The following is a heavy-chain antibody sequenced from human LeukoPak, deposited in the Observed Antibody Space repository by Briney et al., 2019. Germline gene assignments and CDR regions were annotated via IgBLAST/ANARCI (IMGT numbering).Heavy chain of an antibody. CDR2: INHSGST. Sequence: PSETLSLTCAVYGGSFSGYYWSWIRQPPGKGLEWIGEINHSGSTNYNPSLKRRVTISVDTSKNQFSLKLSSVTAADTAVYYCARGLIVVVPAASYYYYGMDVWGKGTTVTVSS. CDR1: GGSFSGYY. V-gene: IGHV4-34*01. J-gene: IGHJ6*04. CDR3: ARGLIVVVPAASYYYYGMDV. D-gene: IGHD2-2*01.